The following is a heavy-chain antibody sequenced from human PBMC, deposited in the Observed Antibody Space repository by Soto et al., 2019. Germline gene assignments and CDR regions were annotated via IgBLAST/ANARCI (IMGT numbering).Heavy chain of an antibody. CDR2: IYYSGST. CDR3: AREQLTVTTRYDAFDI. CDR1: GGSISSYY. D-gene: IGHD4-17*01. Sequence: QVQLQASGPGLVKPSETLSLTCTVSGGSISSYYWSWIRQPPGKGLEGIGYIYYSGSTNYNPSLKSRVTISVDTSKNQFSLKLSSVTAADTAVYYCAREQLTVTTRYDAFDIWGQGTMVTVSS. V-gene: IGHV4-59*01. J-gene: IGHJ3*02.